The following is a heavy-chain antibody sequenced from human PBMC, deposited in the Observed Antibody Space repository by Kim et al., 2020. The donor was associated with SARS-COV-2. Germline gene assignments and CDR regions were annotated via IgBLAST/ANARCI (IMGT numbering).Heavy chain of an antibody. J-gene: IGHJ4*02. CDR2: ISGSGGRT. CDR1: GFTFSSYA. V-gene: IGHV3-23*01. CDR3: AKDNPPPHAYDFWSGNDY. Sequence: GGSLRLSCAASGFTFSSYAMSWVRQAPGKGLEWVSAISGSGGRTYYADSVKGRFTISRDNSKNTLYLQMNSLRAEDTAVYYCAKDNPPPHAYDFWSGNDYWGQGTLVTVSS. D-gene: IGHD3-3*01.